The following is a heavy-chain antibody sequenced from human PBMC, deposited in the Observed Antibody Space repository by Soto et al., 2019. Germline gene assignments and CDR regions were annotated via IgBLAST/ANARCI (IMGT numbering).Heavy chain of an antibody. Sequence: GGSLRLSCAASGFTFSSYGMHWVRQAPGKGLEWVAVIWYDGSNKYYADSVKGRFTISRDNSKNTLYLQMNSLRAEDTAVYYCARDRGGDSSSADNWFDPWGQGTLVTVSS. V-gene: IGHV3-33*01. CDR1: GFTFSSYG. CDR3: ARDRGGDSSSADNWFDP. D-gene: IGHD6-6*01. J-gene: IGHJ5*02. CDR2: IWYDGSNK.